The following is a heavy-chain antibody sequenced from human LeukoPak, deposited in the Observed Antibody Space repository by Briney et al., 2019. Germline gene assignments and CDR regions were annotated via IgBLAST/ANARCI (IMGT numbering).Heavy chain of an antibody. D-gene: IGHD3-10*01. CDR2: ISGSGGST. J-gene: IGHJ3*02. Sequence: GGSLRLSCAASGFTFSSYAMSWVRQAPGKGLEWVSDISGSGGSTYYADSVKGRFTISRDNSKNTLYLQMNSLRAEDTAVYYCARAPGGFGELLFPLGAFDIWGQGTMVTVSS. CDR3: ARAPGGFGELLFPLGAFDI. V-gene: IGHV3-23*01. CDR1: GFTFSSYA.